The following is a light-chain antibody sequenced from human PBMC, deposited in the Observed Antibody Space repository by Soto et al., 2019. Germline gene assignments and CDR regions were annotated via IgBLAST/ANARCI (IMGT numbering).Light chain of an antibody. CDR1: SSDVGSYDR. CDR3: CSYAGSSTSVVFGGGTETSVV. CDR2: EGS. J-gene: IGLJ2*01. Sequence: QSALTQPASVSGSPGQSITISCTGTSSDVGSYDRVSWYQQHPGKAPKLMIYEGSKRPSGVSNRFSGSKSGNTASLTISGLQAEDEADYYCCSYAGSSTSVVFGGGTETSVVFGGGTKLTVL. V-gene: IGLV2-23*01.